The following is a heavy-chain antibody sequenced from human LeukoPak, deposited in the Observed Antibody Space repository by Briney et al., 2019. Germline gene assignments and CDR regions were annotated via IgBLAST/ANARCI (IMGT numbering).Heavy chain of an antibody. CDR1: GGTLSSYA. Sequence: SVKVSCKASGGTLSSYAISWARQAPGQGLEWMGGIIPIFGTANYAQKFQGRVTITADESTSTAYMELSSLRSEDTAVYYCARGTSWYSSSWYDYWGQGTLVTVSS. J-gene: IGHJ4*02. V-gene: IGHV1-69*13. CDR2: IIPIFGTA. CDR3: ARGTSWYSSSWYDY. D-gene: IGHD6-13*01.